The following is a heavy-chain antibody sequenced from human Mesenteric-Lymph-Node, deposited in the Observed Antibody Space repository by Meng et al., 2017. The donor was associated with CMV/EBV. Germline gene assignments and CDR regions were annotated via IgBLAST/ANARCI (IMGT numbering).Heavy chain of an antibody. CDR1: RFTFSDYY. V-gene: IGHV3-30*03. J-gene: IGHJ4*02. D-gene: IGHD1-26*01. CDR2: ISYDGSTI. Sequence: GESLKISCAASRFTFSDYYMSWIRQVPGKGLEWVALISYDGSTIYYADSLKGRFTISRDNSKDTLYLQMNSLRAEDTAVYYCARDTFRSSYYTAGYWGQGTLVTVSS. CDR3: ARDTFRSSYYTAGY.